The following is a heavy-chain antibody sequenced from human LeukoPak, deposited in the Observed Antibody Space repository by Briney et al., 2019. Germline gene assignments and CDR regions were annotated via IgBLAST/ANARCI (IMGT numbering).Heavy chain of an antibody. CDR3: AKPISGGLAVTADWFDP. D-gene: IGHD6-19*01. CDR1: GFAFSFSA. Sequence: PGGSLRLSCTASGFAFSFSAMSWLRQPPGKGLEWVSTINANSGATSYAASVRGRFTISRDNSKNKLYLQLNSLRAEDTAVYYCAKPISGGLAVTADWFDPWGQGTLVVVSS. CDR2: INANSGAT. V-gene: IGHV3-23*01. J-gene: IGHJ5*01.